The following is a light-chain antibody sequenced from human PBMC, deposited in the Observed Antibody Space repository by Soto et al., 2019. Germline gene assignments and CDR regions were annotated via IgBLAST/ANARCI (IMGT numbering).Light chain of an antibody. CDR3: HQYGSSTWT. CDR2: GAS. V-gene: IGKV3-20*01. J-gene: IGKJ1*01. Sequence: EIVLTQSPGTLSLSPGERATLSCRASQSVKSDYLAWYQQKPGQDPRLLIYGASSRATGIPDRFSGSGSGTDFTLTISRLEPEDFAVYYCHQYGSSTWTFGQGTKMEIK. CDR1: QSVKSDY.